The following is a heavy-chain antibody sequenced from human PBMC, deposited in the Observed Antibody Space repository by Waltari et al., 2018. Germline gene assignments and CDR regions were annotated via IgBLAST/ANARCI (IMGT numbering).Heavy chain of an antibody. V-gene: IGHV4-38-2*01. CDR2: IYHSGST. Sequence: QVQLQESGPGLVKPSATLSLTCAVSGYSISSGYYWGWLRQPPGKGLEWIGSIYHSGSTYYNPSLKSRVTISVDTSKNQFSLKLSSVTAADTAVYYCARRLQAPSAAIDYWGQGTLVTVSS. J-gene: IGHJ4*02. D-gene: IGHD6-25*01. CDR3: ARRLQAPSAAIDY. CDR1: GYSISSGYY.